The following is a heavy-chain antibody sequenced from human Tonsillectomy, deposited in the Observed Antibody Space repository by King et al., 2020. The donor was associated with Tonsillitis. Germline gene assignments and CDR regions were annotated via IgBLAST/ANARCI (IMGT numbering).Heavy chain of an antibody. Sequence: VQLQQWGAGLLNPSETLSLTCAVYGGSFSEYHWSWIRQPPGKGLEWIGEIDHSGSTNYKPSLKSRVTISVDTSKNQFSLKLSSVTAADTAVYYCTRERVTYYYDSSGYYGFDYWGQGTLVTVSS. J-gene: IGHJ4*02. D-gene: IGHD3-22*01. V-gene: IGHV4-34*01. CDR1: GGSFSEYH. CDR3: TRERVTYYYDSSGYYGFDY. CDR2: IDHSGST.